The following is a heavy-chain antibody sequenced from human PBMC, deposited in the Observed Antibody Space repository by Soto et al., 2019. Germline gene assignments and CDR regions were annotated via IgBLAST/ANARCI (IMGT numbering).Heavy chain of an antibody. D-gene: IGHD1-7*01. Sequence: SETLSLTCAVYGGSFSGYYWSWIRQPPGKGLEWIGEINHSGSTNYNPSLKSRVTISVGTSKNQFSLKLSSVTAADTAVYYCARGKLNLRITYYHYGMDVWGQGTTVTVSS. V-gene: IGHV4-34*01. J-gene: IGHJ6*02. CDR3: ARGKLNLRITYYHYGMDV. CDR2: INHSGST. CDR1: GGSFSGYY.